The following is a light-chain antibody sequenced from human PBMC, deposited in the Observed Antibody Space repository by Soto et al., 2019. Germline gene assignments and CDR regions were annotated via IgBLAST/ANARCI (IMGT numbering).Light chain of an antibody. CDR3: QQYDNWPPT. CDR2: DAS. Sequence: EIVLTQSPDTLSLSPGERATLSCRASQSVRSERLAWYQQKRGQAPTLLIFDASSRASGTPERFSGSGSGTDFTLTISRLETEDFAVYSCQQYDNWPPTFGGGTKVDIK. V-gene: IGKV3-20*01. CDR1: QSVRSER. J-gene: IGKJ4*01.